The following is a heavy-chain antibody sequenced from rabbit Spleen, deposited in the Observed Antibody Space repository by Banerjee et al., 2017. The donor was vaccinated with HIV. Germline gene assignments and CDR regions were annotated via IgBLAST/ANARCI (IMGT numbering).Heavy chain of an antibody. CDR3: ARDAGSYDYIDGYFSL. D-gene: IGHD8-1*01. CDR1: GFSFSYSYW. J-gene: IGHJ4*01. CDR2: INIVTGKS. V-gene: IGHV1S45*01. Sequence: QEQLEESGGDLVKPEGSLTLTCTASGFSFSYSYWICWVRQAPGKGLEWIACINIVTGKSVYASWAKGRFTMSRTSSTTVTLQMTSLTAADTATYFCARDAGSYDYIDGYFSLWGPGTLVTVS.